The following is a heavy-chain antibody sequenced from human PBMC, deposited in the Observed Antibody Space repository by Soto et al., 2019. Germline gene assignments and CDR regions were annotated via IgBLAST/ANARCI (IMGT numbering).Heavy chain of an antibody. V-gene: IGHV4-31*03. Sequence: QVQLRESGPGLVKPSQTLSLTCTVSGGSINSGGYYWNWIRQHPGKGLEWIGYMYYSGSTYYNPFLRSRAIISDDTSENHLSLKLSSVTAADTAVYLCARGYRQAGYSSSWVFDYWGQGTLVNVSS. CDR3: ARGYRQAGYSSSWVFDY. J-gene: IGHJ4*02. D-gene: IGHD6-13*01. CDR1: GGSINSGGYY. CDR2: MYYSGST.